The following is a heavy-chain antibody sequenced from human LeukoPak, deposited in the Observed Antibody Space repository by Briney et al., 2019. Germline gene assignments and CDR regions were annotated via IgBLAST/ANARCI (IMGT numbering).Heavy chain of an antibody. CDR1: GGSISSSSYY. J-gene: IGHJ4*02. D-gene: IGHD2-8*01. CDR2: IYYSGST. Sequence: PSETLSLTCTVSGGSISSSSYYWGWIRQPPGKGLEWIGSIYYSGSTYYNPSLKSRVTISVDTSKSQFSLKLSSVTAADTAVYYCASWGADIVLMVYAFDYWGQGTLVTVSS. CDR3: ASWGADIVLMVYAFDY. V-gene: IGHV4-39*07.